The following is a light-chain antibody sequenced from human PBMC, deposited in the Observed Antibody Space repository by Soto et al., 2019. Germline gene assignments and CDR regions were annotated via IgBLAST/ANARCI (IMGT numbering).Light chain of an antibody. CDR3: MQSLQTPLT. V-gene: IGKV2-28*01. J-gene: IGKJ4*01. Sequence: DIVMTQSPLSLPVTPGEPASISCRSSQNLLHSNGYNYLDWYLQKPGQSPQLLIFLGSNRASGVPDRFSGSGSGTDSTLKISRVEAEDVAVYYCMQSLQTPLTFGGGTKVDSK. CDR1: QNLLHSNGYNY. CDR2: LGS.